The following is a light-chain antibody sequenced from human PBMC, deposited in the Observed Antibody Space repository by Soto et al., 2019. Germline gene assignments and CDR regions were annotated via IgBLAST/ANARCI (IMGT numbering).Light chain of an antibody. CDR3: MQALQTPLT. CDR1: QSLLNSNGNNN. Sequence: DIVMTQSLLSLPVIPGEPASISCWSSQSLLNSNGNNNLNWYLQKPGQSPQVLIYLGSNRASGVPDRFSGSGSGTDFTLRISRVEAEDVGVYYCMQALQTPLTFGQGTRLEIK. V-gene: IGKV2-28*01. J-gene: IGKJ5*01. CDR2: LGS.